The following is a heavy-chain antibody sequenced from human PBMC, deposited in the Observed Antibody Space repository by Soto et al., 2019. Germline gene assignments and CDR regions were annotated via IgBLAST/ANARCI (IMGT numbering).Heavy chain of an antibody. CDR3: ARDGCSGGSCYRDHYSGMDV. CDR1: GGTFSSYA. CDR2: IIPIFGTA. V-gene: IGHV1-69*13. D-gene: IGHD2-15*01. Sequence: SVKVSCKASGGTFSSYAISWVRQAPGQGLEWMGGIIPIFGTANYAQKFQGRVTITADESTSTAYMELSSLXSEDTAVYYCARDGCSGGSCYRDHYSGMDVWGQGTTVTVSS. J-gene: IGHJ6*02.